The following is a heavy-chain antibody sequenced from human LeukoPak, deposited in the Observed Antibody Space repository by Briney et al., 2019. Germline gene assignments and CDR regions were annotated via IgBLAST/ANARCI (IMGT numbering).Heavy chain of an antibody. CDR2: ISAYNGNT. J-gene: IGHJ4*02. V-gene: IGHV1-18*01. D-gene: IGHD6-13*01. Sequence: ASVKVSCKASGYTFTSYGISWVRQAPGQGLEWRGWISAYNGNTNYAQKLQGRVTMTTDTSTSTAYTELRSLRSDDTAVYYCARTPQEAAAGLSDYWGQGTLVTVSS. CDR1: GYTFTSYG. CDR3: ARTPQEAAAGLSDY.